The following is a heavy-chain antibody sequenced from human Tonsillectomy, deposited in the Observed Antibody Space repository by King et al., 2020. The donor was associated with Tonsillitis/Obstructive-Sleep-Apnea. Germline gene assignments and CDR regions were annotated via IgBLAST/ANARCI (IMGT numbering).Heavy chain of an antibody. V-gene: IGHV4-34*01. CDR1: GGSFGGYY. CDR3: KAYYYYYYMDV. J-gene: IGHJ6*03. Sequence: VQLQQWGAGLLKPSETLSLTCAVYGGSFGGYYWSWIRQPPGKGLEWIGEINHSGSTNYNPSLKSRVTISVDTSKNQFSLKLSSMTAADTAVYYCKAYYYYYYMDVWGKGTTVTVSS. CDR2: INHSGST.